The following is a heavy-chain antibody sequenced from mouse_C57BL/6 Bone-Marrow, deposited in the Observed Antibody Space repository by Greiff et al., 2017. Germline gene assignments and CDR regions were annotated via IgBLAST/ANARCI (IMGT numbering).Heavy chain of an antibody. V-gene: IGHV1-78*01. Sequence: VQLQQSDAELVKPGASVKISCKVSGYTFTDHTIHWMKQRPEQGLEWIGYIYPRDGSTKYNEKFKGKATLTADKSSSTAYMQLNSLTSEDSAVYFCAKGYYGSSPWYAYWGQGTLVTVSA. CDR1: GYTFTDHT. D-gene: IGHD1-1*01. CDR3: AKGYYGSSPWYAY. J-gene: IGHJ3*01. CDR2: IYPRDGST.